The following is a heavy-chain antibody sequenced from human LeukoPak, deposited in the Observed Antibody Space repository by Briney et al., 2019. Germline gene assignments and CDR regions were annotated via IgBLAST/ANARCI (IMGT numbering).Heavy chain of an antibody. CDR1: AFIFSGHW. J-gene: IGHJ4*02. CDR2: ISNDGSNK. V-gene: IGHV3-30*18. Sequence: GGSLRLSCEGSAFIFSGHWMNWVRQTPGKGLEWVAVISNDGSNKHYGDSVKGRFTISRDNSKNTLYLQMNSLRAEDTAVYYCAKADSYYYDSSGYPDYWGQGTLVTVSS. CDR3: AKADSYYYDSSGYPDY. D-gene: IGHD3-22*01.